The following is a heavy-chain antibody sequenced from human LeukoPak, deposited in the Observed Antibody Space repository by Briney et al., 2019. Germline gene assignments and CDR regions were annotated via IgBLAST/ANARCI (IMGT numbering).Heavy chain of an antibody. Sequence: SETLSLTCTVSGGSISGSTYYWGWIRQPPGKGLEWIGSIYYSGSAYYNPSLKSRVTISVDTSKNQFSLKVSSVTAADTAVYYCARESRPPLDYYYYMDVWGKGTTVTVSS. CDR3: ARESRPPLDYYYYMDV. CDR1: GGSISGSTYY. V-gene: IGHV4-39*07. D-gene: IGHD1-14*01. CDR2: IYYSGSA. J-gene: IGHJ6*03.